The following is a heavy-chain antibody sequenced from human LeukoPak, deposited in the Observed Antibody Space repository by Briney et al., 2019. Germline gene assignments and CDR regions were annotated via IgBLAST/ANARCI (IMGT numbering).Heavy chain of an antibody. J-gene: IGHJ3*02. CDR1: GFTFSSYG. D-gene: IGHD5-12*01. V-gene: IGHV3-30*18. Sequence: GGSLRLSCAASGFTFSSYGMHWVRQAPGKGLEWVAVISYDGSTKYYADSVKGRFTISRDNSKNTLYLQMNSLRAEDTAVYYCAKLVLVATMTDDAFDIWGQGTMVTVSS. CDR3: AKLVLVATMTDDAFDI. CDR2: ISYDGSTK.